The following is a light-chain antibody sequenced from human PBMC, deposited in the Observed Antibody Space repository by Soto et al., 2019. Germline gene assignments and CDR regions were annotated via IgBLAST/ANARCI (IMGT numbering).Light chain of an antibody. Sequence: DIQMTQSPSSLSASVGDRVTITCRASQSISSYLNWYQQKPWKAPKLLIYAASSLQSRVPSRFSGSRSATDFTVTISSLQPEDFATYYCQQSYSTPLTFGGGTKVEIK. CDR1: QSISSY. V-gene: IGKV1-39*01. J-gene: IGKJ4*01. CDR3: QQSYSTPLT. CDR2: AAS.